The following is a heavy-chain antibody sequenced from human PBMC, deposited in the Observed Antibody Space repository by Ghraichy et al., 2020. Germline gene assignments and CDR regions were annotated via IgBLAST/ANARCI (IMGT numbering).Heavy chain of an antibody. D-gene: IGHD3/OR15-3a*01. Sequence: GGSLRLSCAASGFTFSDYNMHWLRKAPGKGLEYVSCINDAGRSTTYADSVKGRFTVSRDNAKNTLWLQMSSLRTEDTATYYCARDREWMIYDYWCQGTLVTVSS. CDR1: GFTFSDYN. J-gene: IGHJ4*02. V-gene: IGHV3-74*03. CDR3: ARDREWMIYDY. CDR2: INDAGRST.